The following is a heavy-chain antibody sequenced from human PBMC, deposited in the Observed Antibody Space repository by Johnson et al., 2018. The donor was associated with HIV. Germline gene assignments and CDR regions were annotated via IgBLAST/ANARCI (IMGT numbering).Heavy chain of an antibody. CDR2: ISSSGSTI. J-gene: IGHJ3*02. CDR1: GYTFDDYG. CDR3: TTAASSSWYGEDAFDI. Sequence: QMLLVESGGGVVRPGGSLRLSCAASGYTFDDYGMSWVRQAPGKGLAWVSYISSSGSTIYYADSVKGRLTISRDNAKNSLYLQMNSLKTEDTAVYYCTTAASSSWYGEDAFDIWGQGTMVTVSS. V-gene: IGHV3-11*01. D-gene: IGHD6-13*01.